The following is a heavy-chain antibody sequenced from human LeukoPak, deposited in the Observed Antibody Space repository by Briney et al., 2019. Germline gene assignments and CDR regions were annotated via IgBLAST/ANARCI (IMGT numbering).Heavy chain of an antibody. D-gene: IGHD3-10*01. Sequence: PSETLSLTCIVSGGSIDDSNYYWGWIRQPPEKGLEGIGSFYYTGDTYYSPSLQSRVTISADTSNNQFSLSLRSVTASDTAVYYCARRFHGSGSHFFDYWGQGKLVSVSS. V-gene: IGHV4-39*01. CDR3: ARRFHGSGSHFFDY. CDR2: FYYTGDT. J-gene: IGHJ4*02. CDR1: GGSIDDSNYY.